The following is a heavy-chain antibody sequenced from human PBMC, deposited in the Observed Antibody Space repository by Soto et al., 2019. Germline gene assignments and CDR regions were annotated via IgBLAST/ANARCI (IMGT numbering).Heavy chain of an antibody. CDR2: IIPIFGTA. V-gene: IGHV1-69*12. Sequence: QVQLVQSGAEVKKPGSSVKVSCKASGGTFSSYAISWVRQAPGQGLEWMGGIIPIFGTANYAQKFQGRVTITADESTSTDYMELSSLRSEDTAVYYCARVRESFQLPGGFDYWGQGTLVTVSS. CDR3: ARVRESFQLPGGFDY. CDR1: GGTFSSYA. D-gene: IGHD3-10*01. J-gene: IGHJ4*02.